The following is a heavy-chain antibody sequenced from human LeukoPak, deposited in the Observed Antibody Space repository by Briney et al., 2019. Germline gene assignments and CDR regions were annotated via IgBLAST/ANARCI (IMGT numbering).Heavy chain of an antibody. J-gene: IGHJ3*02. D-gene: IGHD6-6*01. V-gene: IGHV3-7*01. Sequence: PGGSLRLPCVASGFTFTSYWMAWVRQTPGKGLEWVADIKDDGSGEYYVDSVKGRFTISRDNAKKSLYLQMNSLRAEDTAVYYCARDFGPSTAAWGAFDIWAQGTMVIVSS. CDR1: GFTFTSYW. CDR3: ARDFGPSTAAWGAFDI. CDR2: IKDDGSGE.